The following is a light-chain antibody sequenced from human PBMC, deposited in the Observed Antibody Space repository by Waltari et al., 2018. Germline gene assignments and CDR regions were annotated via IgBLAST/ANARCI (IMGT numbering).Light chain of an antibody. Sequence: QSVLTQPPSASGTPGQRVTISCSGSSSNIGSNTVIWYQQLPGTAPKSLIYSNNQRPSGVPDRFSGSQSGTSASLAISGLQSEDEADYYCAAWDDSLNGHVVFGGGTKLTVL. V-gene: IGLV1-44*01. J-gene: IGLJ2*01. CDR1: SSNIGSNT. CDR3: AAWDDSLNGHVV. CDR2: SNN.